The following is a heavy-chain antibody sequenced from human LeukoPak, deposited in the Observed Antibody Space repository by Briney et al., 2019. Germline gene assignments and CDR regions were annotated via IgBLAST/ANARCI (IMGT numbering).Heavy chain of an antibody. J-gene: IGHJ3*02. V-gene: IGHV4-59*01. CDR1: DGSISSYY. D-gene: IGHD5-18*01. CDR2: IYYSGST. CDR3: AGRYSYGYDAFDI. Sequence: SETLSLTCTVSDGSISSYYWSWIRQPPGKGLEWIGYIYYSGSTNYNPSLKSRVTISVDTSKNQFSLKLSSVTAADTAVYYCAGRYSYGYDAFDIWGQGTMVTVSS.